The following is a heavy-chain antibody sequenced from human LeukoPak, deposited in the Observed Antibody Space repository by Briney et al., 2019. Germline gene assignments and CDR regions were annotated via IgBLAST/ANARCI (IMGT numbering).Heavy chain of an antibody. D-gene: IGHD3-3*01. V-gene: IGHV3-23*01. CDR3: AKIRFLEWSEDY. CDR1: GFTFSSYG. Sequence: GGSLRLSCAASGFTFSSYGMHWVRQAPGKGLEWVSAISGSGGSTYYADSVKGRFTISRDNSKNTLYLQMNSLRAEDTAVYYCAKIRFLEWSEDYWGQGTLVTVSS. J-gene: IGHJ4*02. CDR2: ISGSGGST.